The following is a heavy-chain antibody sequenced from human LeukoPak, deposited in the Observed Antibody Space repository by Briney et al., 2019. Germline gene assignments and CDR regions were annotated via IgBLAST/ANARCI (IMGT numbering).Heavy chain of an antibody. J-gene: IGHJ4*02. V-gene: IGHV1-18*01. CDR2: ISAYNGNT. Sequence: ASVKVSCKASGYTFTSYGISWVRQAPGQGLEWMGWISAYNGNTNYAQKLQGRVTMTTDTSTSTAYVELRSLRSDDTAVYYCAVGVLYYYDSSGYHQPDYWGQGTLVTVSS. CDR1: GYTFTSYG. CDR3: AVGVLYYYDSSGYHQPDY. D-gene: IGHD3-22*01.